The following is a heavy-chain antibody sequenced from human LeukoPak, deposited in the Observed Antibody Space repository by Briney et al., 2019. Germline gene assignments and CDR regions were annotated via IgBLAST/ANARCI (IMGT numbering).Heavy chain of an antibody. CDR3: ARISSSNWYNERGAFDV. Sequence: SETLSLTCTVSGGSITSYYWSWVRQPPGKGLEWIGFVYYTGSTNYSPSLKSRVTISVDTSKNQFSLKLRSVTAADTAVYYCARISSSNWYNERGAFDVWGQGTMVTVSS. J-gene: IGHJ3*01. CDR1: GGSITSYY. D-gene: IGHD6-13*01. V-gene: IGHV4-59*01. CDR2: VYYTGST.